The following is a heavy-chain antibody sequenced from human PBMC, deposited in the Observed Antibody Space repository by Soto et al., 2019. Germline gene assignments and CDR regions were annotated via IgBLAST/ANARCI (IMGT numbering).Heavy chain of an antibody. CDR3: ARTLITMIVVAEDAFDI. V-gene: IGHV4-30-4*01. D-gene: IGHD3-22*01. J-gene: IGHJ3*02. CDR2: IYYSGST. CDR1: GCFIRSGYYY. Sequence: SETLSPTFPVSGCFIRSGYYYWSWILHPPGKGLEWIGYIYYSGSTYYNPSLKSRVTISVDTSKNQFSLKLSSVTAADTAVYYCARTLITMIVVAEDAFDIWGQGTMVT.